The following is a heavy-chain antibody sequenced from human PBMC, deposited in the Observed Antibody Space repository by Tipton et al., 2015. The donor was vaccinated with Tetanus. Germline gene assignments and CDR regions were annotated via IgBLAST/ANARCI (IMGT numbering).Heavy chain of an antibody. V-gene: IGHV6-1*01. Sequence: GLVKPSQTLSLTCAISGDSVSSNSAAWNWIRQSPSRGLEWLGRTYYRSKWYNDYAVSVKSRITINPDTSKNQFSLQLNSVTPEDTAVYYCAMGGPVVYAIFLDAFDIWGQGTMVTVSS. CDR2: TYYRSKWYN. CDR3: AMGGPVVYAIFLDAFDI. CDR1: GDSVSSNSAA. J-gene: IGHJ3*02. D-gene: IGHD2-8*02.